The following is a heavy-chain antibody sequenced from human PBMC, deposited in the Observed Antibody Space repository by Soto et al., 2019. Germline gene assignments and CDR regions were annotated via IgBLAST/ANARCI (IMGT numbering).Heavy chain of an antibody. CDR2: IKLDGSEK. Sequence: EVQLVESGGGLVQPGGSLRLSCAASGFTFGYYWMSWVRQAPGKGLEWVATIKLDGSEKKYVDSVKGRFTMSRDNAKNSLIWQMNSLRARATAVFYFPGNSGLVWGISVINYIDNWAHGTLVTV. CDR1: GFTFGYYW. J-gene: IGHJ4*01. V-gene: IGHV3-7*01. D-gene: IGHD3-10*01. CDR3: PGNSGLVWGISVINYIDN.